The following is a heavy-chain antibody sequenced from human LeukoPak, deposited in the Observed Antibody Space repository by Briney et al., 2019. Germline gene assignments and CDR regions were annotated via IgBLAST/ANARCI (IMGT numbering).Heavy chain of an antibody. J-gene: IGHJ4*02. CDR3: GRGSTEGKNYVGH. CDR2: ISSSSSTI. D-gene: IGHD3-16*01. Sequence: GGSLRLSCAASGFTFSSYSMNWVRQAPGKGLEWVSDISSSSSTIYYADSVKGRFTISRDNAKNSLYLQMNSLRAEDTAVYYCGRGSTEGKNYVGHWGRETLVTAPS. CDR1: GFTFSSYS. V-gene: IGHV3-48*01.